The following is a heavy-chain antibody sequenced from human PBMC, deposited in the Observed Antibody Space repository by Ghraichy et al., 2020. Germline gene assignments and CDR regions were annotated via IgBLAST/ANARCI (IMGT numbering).Heavy chain of an antibody. CDR1: GGTFSSYA. D-gene: IGHD6-19*01. Sequence: SVKVSCKASGGTFSSYAISWVRQAPGQGLEWMGGIIPIFGTANSAQKFQGRVTITADEATSTAYMELSRLRSEDTAVYYCARDSDSSGWKTLGDWYFDLWCRGTLVTVSS. V-gene: IGHV1-69*13. CDR2: IIPIFGTA. CDR3: ARDSDSSGWKTLGDWYFDL. J-gene: IGHJ2*01.